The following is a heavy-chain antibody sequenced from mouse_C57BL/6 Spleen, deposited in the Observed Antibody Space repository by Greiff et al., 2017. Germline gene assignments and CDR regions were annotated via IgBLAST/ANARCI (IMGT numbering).Heavy chain of an antibody. J-gene: IGHJ2*01. V-gene: IGHV1-80*01. Sequence: QVQLQQSGAELVKPGASVKISCKASGYAFSSYWMNWVKQRPGKGLEWIGQIDPGDGDTNYNGKFKGKATLTADKSSSTAYMQLSSLTSEDSAVYVCARSGFITTVVAHFDYWGQGTTLTVSS. D-gene: IGHD1-1*01. CDR3: ARSGFITTVVAHFDY. CDR2: IDPGDGDT. CDR1: GYAFSSYW.